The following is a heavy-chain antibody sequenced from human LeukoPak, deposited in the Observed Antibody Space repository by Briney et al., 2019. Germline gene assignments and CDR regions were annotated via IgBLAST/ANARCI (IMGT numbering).Heavy chain of an antibody. Sequence: SETLSLTRTVSGGSISSYYWSWIRQPAGKGLEWIGRIYTSGSTNYNPSLKSRVTMSVDTSKNQFSLKLSSVTAADTAVYYCAVSGYYYDSSGRTRTRYYFDYWGQGTLVTVSS. V-gene: IGHV4-4*07. J-gene: IGHJ4*02. D-gene: IGHD3-22*01. CDR1: GGSISSYY. CDR2: IYTSGST. CDR3: AVSGYYYDSSGRTRTRYYFDY.